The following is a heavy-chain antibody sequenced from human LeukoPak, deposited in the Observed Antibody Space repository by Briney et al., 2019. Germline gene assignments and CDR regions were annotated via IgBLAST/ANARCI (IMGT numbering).Heavy chain of an antibody. CDR3: AREYDILTGLLDY. J-gene: IGHJ4*02. CDR2: VSYDGSNK. Sequence: PGRSLRLSCAASGFTFSSYGMHWVRQAPGKGLEWVAVVSYDGSNKYYADSVKGRFTISRDNSKNTLYLQMNSLRAEDTAVYYCAREYDILTGLLDYWGQGTLVTVSS. D-gene: IGHD3-9*01. V-gene: IGHV3-30*03. CDR1: GFTFSSYG.